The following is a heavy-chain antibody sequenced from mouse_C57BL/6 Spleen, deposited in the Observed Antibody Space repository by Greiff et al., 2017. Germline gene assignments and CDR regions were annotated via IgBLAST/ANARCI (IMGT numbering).Heavy chain of an antibody. V-gene: IGHV7-3*01. J-gene: IGHJ4*01. CDR3: ARGSSSYAMDY. D-gene: IGHD1-1*01. CDR2: IRNKANGYTT. CDR1: GFTFTDYY. Sequence: DVKLVESGGGLVQPGGSLSLSCAASGFTFTDYYMSWVRQPPGKALEWLGFIRNKANGYTTEYSASVKGRFTISRDNSQSILYLQMNALRAEDSATYYCARGSSSYAMDYWGQGTSVTVSS.